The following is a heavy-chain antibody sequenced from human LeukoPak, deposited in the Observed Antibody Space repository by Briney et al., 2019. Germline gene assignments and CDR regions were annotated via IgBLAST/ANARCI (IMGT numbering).Heavy chain of an antibody. CDR1: GGSISSSSYY. Sequence: SETLSLTYTVSGGSISSSSYYWGWIRQPPGKGLEWIGSIYYSGSTYYNPSLKSRVTISVDTSKNQFSLKLSSVTAADTAVYYCARDHSVATISYWGQGALVTVSS. J-gene: IGHJ4*02. CDR3: ARDHSVATISY. CDR2: IYYSGST. V-gene: IGHV4-39*07. D-gene: IGHD5-12*01.